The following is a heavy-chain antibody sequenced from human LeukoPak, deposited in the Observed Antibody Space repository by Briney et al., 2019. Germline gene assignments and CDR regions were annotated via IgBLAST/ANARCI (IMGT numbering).Heavy chain of an antibody. CDR3: ARVLSSGRFLEWLG. D-gene: IGHD3-3*01. CDR1: GFTFSSYS. CDR2: ISSSSSYI. J-gene: IGHJ4*02. V-gene: IGHV3-21*01. Sequence: PGGSLRLSCAASGFTFSSYSMNWVRQAPGKGLEWVSSISSSSSYIYYADSVKGRFTISRDNAKNSLYLQMNSLRAEDTAVYYCARVLSSGRFLEWLGWGKGTLVTVSS.